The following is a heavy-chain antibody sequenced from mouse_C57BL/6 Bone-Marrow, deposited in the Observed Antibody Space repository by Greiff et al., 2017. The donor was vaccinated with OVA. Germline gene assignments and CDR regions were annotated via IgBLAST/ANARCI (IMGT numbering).Heavy chain of an antibody. CDR3: ARYGTTVVATGWTRAMDY. V-gene: IGHV1-82*01. CDR2: IYPGDGDT. CDR1: GYAFSSSW. D-gene: IGHD1-1*01. J-gene: IGHJ4*01. Sequence: LVESGPELVKPGASVKISCKASGYAFSSSWMNWVKQRPGKGLEWIGRIYPGDGDTNYNGKFKGKATLTADKSSSTAYMQLSSLTSEDSAVYFCARYGTTVVATGWTRAMDYWGQGTSVTVSS.